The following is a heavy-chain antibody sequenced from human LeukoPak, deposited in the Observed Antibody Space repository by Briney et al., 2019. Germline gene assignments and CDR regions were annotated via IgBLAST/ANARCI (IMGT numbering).Heavy chain of an antibody. Sequence: PSETLSLTCTVSGGSVSSGSYYWSWIRQPPGKGLEWIGYIYYSGSTNYNPSLKSRVTISVDTSKNQFSLKLSSVTAADTAVYYCARADPPYYDSSGYLDYRGQGTLVTVSS. D-gene: IGHD3-22*01. V-gene: IGHV4-61*01. CDR1: GGSVSSGSYY. CDR3: ARADPPYYDSSGYLDY. J-gene: IGHJ4*02. CDR2: IYYSGST.